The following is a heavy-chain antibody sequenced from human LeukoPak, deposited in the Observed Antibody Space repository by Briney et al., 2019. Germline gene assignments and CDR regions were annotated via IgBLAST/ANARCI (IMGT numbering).Heavy chain of an antibody. CDR3: AKDSSNRGVRGVITY. Sequence: GGSLRLSCAASGFTFSSYGMHWVRRAPGKGLEWVAFIRYDGSNKYYADSVKGRFTISRDNSKNTLYLQMNSLRAEDTAVYYCAKDSSNRGVRGVITYWGQGTLVTVSS. CDR2: IRYDGSNK. D-gene: IGHD3-10*01. V-gene: IGHV3-30*02. CDR1: GFTFSSYG. J-gene: IGHJ4*02.